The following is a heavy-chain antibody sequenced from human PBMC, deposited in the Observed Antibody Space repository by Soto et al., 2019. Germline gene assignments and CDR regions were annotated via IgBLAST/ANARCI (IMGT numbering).Heavy chain of an antibody. CDR2: TYYRSKWYN. CDR1: GDRVSNQSAA. CDR3: ARYLWFGDPDAFDS. D-gene: IGHD3-10*01. Sequence: QALKLPCAIPGDRVSNQSAAWNRIPPSPLRGLEWLGRTYYRSKWYNDYAVSVKSRITINPDTSKNQFSLQLNSVTPEDTAVDDCARYLWFGDPDAFDSWGQATMVTVSS. V-gene: IGHV6-1*01. J-gene: IGHJ3*02.